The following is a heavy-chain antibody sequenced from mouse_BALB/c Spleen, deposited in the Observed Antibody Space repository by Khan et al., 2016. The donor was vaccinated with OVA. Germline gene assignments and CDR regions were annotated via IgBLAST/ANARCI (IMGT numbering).Heavy chain of an antibody. CDR1: GYTYTSYV. CDR2: INPYNDGT. D-gene: IGHD2-4*01. CDR3: ERWGITTGLAD. Sequence: VQLKQSGPELVKPGASVKMSCKASGYTYTSYVMHWVKQKPGQGLEWIGYINPYNDGTKYDEKFKGKATLISDKSSSTAYMELSSLTSEDSAVYYCERWGITTGLADWGQGTLVTVSA. J-gene: IGHJ3*01. V-gene: IGHV1S136*01.